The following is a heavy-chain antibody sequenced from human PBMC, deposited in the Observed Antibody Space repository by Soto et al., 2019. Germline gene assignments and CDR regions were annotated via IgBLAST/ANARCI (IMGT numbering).Heavy chain of an antibody. CDR1: GGSISSYY. J-gene: IGHJ4*02. Sequence: SETLSLTCTVSGGSISSYYWSWIRKPPGQGPEWIGCIYYRGTTNYNASFNSRVTISLDTSKNQFSLKLTSVTTADTAVYYCARGGGSPYHDHEFDYWGQGILVTVSS. CDR3: ARGGGSPYHDHEFDY. CDR2: IYYRGTT. D-gene: IGHD2-2*01. V-gene: IGHV4-59*01.